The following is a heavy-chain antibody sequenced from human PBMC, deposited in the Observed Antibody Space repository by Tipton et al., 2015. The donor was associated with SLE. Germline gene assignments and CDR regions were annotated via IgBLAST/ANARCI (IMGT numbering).Heavy chain of an antibody. J-gene: IGHJ6*03. D-gene: IGHD3-3*01. CDR2: TYHSGST. V-gene: IGHV4-38-2*02. CDR1: GYSINNGFY. CDR3: ARDSYDFWSGYTPSGTMDV. Sequence: TLSLTCTVSGYSINNGFYWGWIRQPPGKGLEWIGITYHSGSTYYNVSLKSRVTISIDTSKNQFSLRLSSVTAADTAVYYCARDSYDFWSGYTPSGTMDVWGKGTTVTVSS.